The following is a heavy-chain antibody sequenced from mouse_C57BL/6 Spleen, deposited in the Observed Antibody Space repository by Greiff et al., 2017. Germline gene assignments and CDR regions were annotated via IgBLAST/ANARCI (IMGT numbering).Heavy chain of an antibody. D-gene: IGHD2-4*01. CDR3: ARIYYDYDWNYFDY. CDR2: IWTGGGT. J-gene: IGHJ2*01. Sequence: VQLQQSGPGLVAPSQSLSITCTVSGFSLTSYAISWVRQPPGKGLEWLGVIWTGGGTNYNSALKSRLSISKDNSKSQAFLKMNSLQTDDTARYYCARIYYDYDWNYFDYWGQGTTLTVSS. CDR1: GFSLTSYA. V-gene: IGHV2-9-1*01.